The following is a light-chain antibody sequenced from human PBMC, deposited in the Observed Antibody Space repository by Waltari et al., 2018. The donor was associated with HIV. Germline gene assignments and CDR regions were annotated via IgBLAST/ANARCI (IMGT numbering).Light chain of an antibody. V-gene: IGLV2-14*01. CDR3: SSLTLTHTVA. Sequence: QSALTQPASVSGSPGQSITISCTGTISDIGLYVLVSWYRQYPGKPPQLIIFGVTSRPTGVTSRFSGSKSGNTASLTISGLQAEDEADYYCSSLTLTHTVAFGGGTKVTV. CDR2: GVT. J-gene: IGLJ3*02. CDR1: ISDIGLYVL.